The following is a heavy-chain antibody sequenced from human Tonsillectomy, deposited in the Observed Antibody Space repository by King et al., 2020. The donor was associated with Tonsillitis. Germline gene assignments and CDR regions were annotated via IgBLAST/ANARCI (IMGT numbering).Heavy chain of an antibody. CDR3: ARDRTISENWFDP. V-gene: IGHV1-46*03. D-gene: IGHD3-3*01. CDR2: INPSGGST. CDR1: GYTVTTYY. J-gene: IGHJ5*02. Sequence: QLVQSGAEVKKPGASVKVSCKASGYTVTTYYMHWVRQAPGQGLEWMGVINPSGGSTSYAEKFQGRVTMTRDTSTSTVYKERSSLRSEDTAVYYCARDRTISENWFDPWGQGTLVTVSS.